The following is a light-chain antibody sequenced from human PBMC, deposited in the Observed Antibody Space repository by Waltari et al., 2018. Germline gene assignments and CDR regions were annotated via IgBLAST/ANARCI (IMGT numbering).Light chain of an antibody. V-gene: IGKV1-33*01. J-gene: IGKJ4*01. Sequence: DIHMTQFPSSLSSSVGGRVSITCQATQDIRNHLNWYQKKPGKAPKLLVYDASRLQSGVPSSFRGGRSGTYFTFTISSLPPEDAATYYCQHYDKLPLTFGGGTKVDI. CDR2: DAS. CDR3: QHYDKLPLT. CDR1: QDIRNH.